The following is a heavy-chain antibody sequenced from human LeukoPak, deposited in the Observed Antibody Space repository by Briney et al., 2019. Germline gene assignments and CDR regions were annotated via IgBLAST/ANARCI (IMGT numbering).Heavy chain of an antibody. CDR2: IYYSGST. CDR3: ARGGTYSSGWYGY. Sequence: SETLSLTCTVSGGSVSSGTYYWSWIRQPPGKGLEWIGYIYYSGSTNYNPSLKSRVTISVDTSKNQFSLKLSSVTAADTAVYYCARGGTYSSGWYGYWGQGTLVTVSS. CDR1: GGSVSSGTYY. D-gene: IGHD6-19*01. J-gene: IGHJ4*02. V-gene: IGHV4-61*01.